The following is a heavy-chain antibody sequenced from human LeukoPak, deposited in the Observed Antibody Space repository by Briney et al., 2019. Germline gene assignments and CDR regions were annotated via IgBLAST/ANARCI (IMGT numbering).Heavy chain of an antibody. V-gene: IGHV3-23*01. J-gene: IGHJ5*02. D-gene: IGHD6-13*01. Sequence: GGSLRLSCAASGFTFSSYAMSWVRQAPGKGLEWVSAISGSGGSTYYADSVKGRFTISRDNSKNTLYLQMNSLRAEDTAVYYCAKDGGAAARGPRNWFDPWGQGTLVTVSS. CDR3: AKDGGAAARGPRNWFDP. CDR1: GFTFSSYA. CDR2: ISGSGGST.